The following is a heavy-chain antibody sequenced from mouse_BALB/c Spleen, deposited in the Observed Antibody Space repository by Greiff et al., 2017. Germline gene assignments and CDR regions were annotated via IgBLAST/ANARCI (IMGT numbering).Heavy chain of an antibody. CDR1: GFTFSSYT. CDR2: ISSGGSYT. V-gene: IGHV5-6-4*01. J-gene: IGHJ3*01. D-gene: IGHD2-14*01. CDR3: TREGGYDPWFAY. Sequence: EVKLVESGGGLVKPGGSLKLSCAASGFTFSSYTMSWVRQTPEKRLEWVATISSGGSYTYYPDSVKGRFTISRDNAKNTLYLQMSSLKSEDTAMYYCTREGGYDPWFAYWGQGTLVTVSA.